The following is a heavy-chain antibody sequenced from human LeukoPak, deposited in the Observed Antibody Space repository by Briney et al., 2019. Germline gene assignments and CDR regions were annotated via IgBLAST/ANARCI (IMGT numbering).Heavy chain of an antibody. CDR2: IIPILGIA. CDR1: GGTFSSYA. D-gene: IGHD2-21*02. J-gene: IGHJ6*02. CDR3: ARDRRTYCGGDCYHYYYYGMDV. V-gene: IGHV1-69*04. Sequence: ASVKASCKASGGTFSSYAISWVRQAPGQGLEWMGRIIPILGIANYAQKFQGRVTITADKSTSTAYMELSSLRSEDTAVYYCARDRRTYCGGDCYHYYYYGMDVWGQGTTVTVSS.